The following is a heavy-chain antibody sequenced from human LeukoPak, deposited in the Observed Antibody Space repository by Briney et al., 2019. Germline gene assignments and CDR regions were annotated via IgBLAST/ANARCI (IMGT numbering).Heavy chain of an antibody. J-gene: IGHJ4*02. CDR1: GFTFDDYG. CDR2: INWNGGRT. CDR3: ASVFYSSGNFDY. Sequence: GGSLRLSCAASGFTFDDYGMSWVRQAPGKGLEWVSGINWNGGRTGYADSVKGRFTISRDNAKNSLYLQMNRLRAEDTALYYCASVFYSSGNFDYWGQGTLVTVSS. V-gene: IGHV3-20*04. D-gene: IGHD6-19*01.